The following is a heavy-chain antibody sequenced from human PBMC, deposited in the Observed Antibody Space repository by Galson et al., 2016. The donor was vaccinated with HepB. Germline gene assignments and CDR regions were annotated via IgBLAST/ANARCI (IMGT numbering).Heavy chain of an antibody. J-gene: IGHJ4*02. CDR1: GFTFSTYW. CDR2: IKSRGGSV. Sequence: SLRLSCAASGFTFSTYWMNWVRQAPGKGLEWVSYIKSRGGSVYYADSVKGRFTIDRDNDKNSLYLQMNSLRADDTAVYFCARGFRSGWGIDYWGQGTLVTVSS. D-gene: IGHD6-19*01. CDR3: ARGFRSGWGIDY. V-gene: IGHV3-48*03.